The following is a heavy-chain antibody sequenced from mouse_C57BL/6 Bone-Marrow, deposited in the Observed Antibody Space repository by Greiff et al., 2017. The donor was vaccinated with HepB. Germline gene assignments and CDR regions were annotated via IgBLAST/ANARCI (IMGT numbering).Heavy chain of an antibody. CDR1: GFTFSDYY. J-gene: IGHJ4*01. D-gene: IGHD1-1*01. CDR2: ISNGGGST. Sequence: EVKVVESGGGLVQPGGSLKLSCAASGFTFSDYYMYWVRQTPEKRLEWVAYISNGGGSTYYPDTVKGRFTISRDNAKNTLYLQMSRLKSEDTAMYYCARREVITTVYYYAMDYWGQGTSVTVSS. V-gene: IGHV5-12*01. CDR3: ARREVITTVYYYAMDY.